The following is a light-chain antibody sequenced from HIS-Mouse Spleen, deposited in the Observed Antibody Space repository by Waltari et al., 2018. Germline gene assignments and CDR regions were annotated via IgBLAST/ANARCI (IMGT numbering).Light chain of an antibody. CDR2: EVS. CDR1: SRHVGSYNR. CDR3: SLYTSSSTLV. J-gene: IGLJ2*01. V-gene: IGLV2-18*01. Sequence: QSALTQPPSVSGSPGQPVTLSCTGTSRHVGSYNRVSWYQQPPATAPKLMIYEVSNRPSGVPDRFSGSKSGNTASLTISGLQAEDEADYYCSLYTSSSTLVFGGGTKLTVL.